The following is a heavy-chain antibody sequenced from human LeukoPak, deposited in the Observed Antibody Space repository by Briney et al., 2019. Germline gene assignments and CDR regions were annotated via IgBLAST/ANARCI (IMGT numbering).Heavy chain of an antibody. CDR1: GGSISSYY. CDR3: ARGSGSVISMLRLDY. Sequence: PSETLSLTCTVSGGSISSYYWSWIRQPPGKGLEWIGYIYYSGSTNYNPSLKSRVTISVDTSKNQFSLKLTSVTAADTAVYYCARGSGSVISMLRLDYWGQGTLVTVSS. D-gene: IGHD2-21*01. J-gene: IGHJ4*02. CDR2: IYYSGST. V-gene: IGHV4-59*01.